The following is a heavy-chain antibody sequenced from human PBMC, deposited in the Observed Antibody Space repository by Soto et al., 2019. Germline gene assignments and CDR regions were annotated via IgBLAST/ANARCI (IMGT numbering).Heavy chain of an antibody. J-gene: IGHJ6*03. V-gene: IGHV1-3*01. CDR1: GYTFTSYA. Sequence: GASVKVFCKAFGYTFTSYAMHWGRPAPGQRLEWMGWINAGNGNTKYSQKLQGRVTITRDTSASTAYMELSSLRSEDTAVYYCAREGYYYYYYMDVWGKGTTVTVSS. CDR2: INAGNGNT. CDR3: AREGYYYYYYMDV.